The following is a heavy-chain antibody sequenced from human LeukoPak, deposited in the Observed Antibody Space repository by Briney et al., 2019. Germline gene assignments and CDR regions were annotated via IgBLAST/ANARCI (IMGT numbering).Heavy chain of an antibody. V-gene: IGHV1-69*04. D-gene: IGHD2-8*01. CDR1: GGTFSSYA. CDR2: IIPILGIA. CDR3: ARDRPGEVLMVYATNWFDP. J-gene: IGHJ5*02. Sequence: ASVKVSCKASGGTFSSYAISWVRRAPGQGLELMGRIIPILGIANYAQKFQGRVTITAGKSTSTAYMELSSLRSEDTAVYYCARDRPGEVLMVYATNWFDPWGQGTLVTVSS.